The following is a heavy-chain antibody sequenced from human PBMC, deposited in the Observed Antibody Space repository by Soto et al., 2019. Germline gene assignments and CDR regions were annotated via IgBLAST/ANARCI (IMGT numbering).Heavy chain of an antibody. Sequence: EVQLLDSGGGLVQPGGSLRLSCAASGFTFSTYAMSWVRQAPGKGLEWVSAISDSGASTYYTDSVRGRFTISRDNSKNPVYLQMNSLRAEDTAVYYCARAIGATRAYDYWGQGALVTVSS. V-gene: IGHV3-23*01. D-gene: IGHD1-26*01. J-gene: IGHJ4*02. CDR3: ARAIGATRAYDY. CDR2: ISDSGAST. CDR1: GFTFSTYA.